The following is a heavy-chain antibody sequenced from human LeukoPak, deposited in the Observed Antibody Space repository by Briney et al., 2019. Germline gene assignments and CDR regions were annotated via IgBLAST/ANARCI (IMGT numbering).Heavy chain of an antibody. CDR2: LYSGSDT. Sequence: GGSLRLSCAASGFTVSTKYMNWVRQAPGKGLEWVSILYSGSDTYYADSVKGRFTISRDSSKNILSLQMNSLRAEDTAVYYCARVGDHFHWYLDLWGRGTLVTVSS. V-gene: IGHV3-53*01. J-gene: IGHJ2*01. CDR3: ARVGDHFHWYLDL. CDR1: GFTVSTKY. D-gene: IGHD3-10*01.